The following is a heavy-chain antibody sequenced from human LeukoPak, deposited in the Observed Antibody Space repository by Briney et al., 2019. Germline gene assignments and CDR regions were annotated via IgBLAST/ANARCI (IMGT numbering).Heavy chain of an antibody. CDR1: GDSFSSNSAA. Sequence: SQTLSLTCALSGDSFSSNSAAWNWIRQSPSRGLEWLGRTYYRSKWYNDYALSVESRITINPDTSKNQFSLQLNSVTPEDTAVYYCAREVVAGDDAFDIWGQGTMVTVSS. D-gene: IGHD2-15*01. V-gene: IGHV6-1*01. CDR3: AREVVAGDDAFDI. J-gene: IGHJ3*02. CDR2: TYYRSKWYN.